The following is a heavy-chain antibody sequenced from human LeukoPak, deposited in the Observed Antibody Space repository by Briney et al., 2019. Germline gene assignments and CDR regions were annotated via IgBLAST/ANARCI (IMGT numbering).Heavy chain of an antibody. CDR3: ARDSADYDFWSGPDY. CDR2: MNPNSGNT. V-gene: IGHV1-8*01. D-gene: IGHD3-3*01. J-gene: IGHJ4*02. CDR1: GYTFTSYD. Sequence: ASVKVSCKASGYTFTSYDINWVRQATGQGLEWMGWMNPNSGNTGYAQKFQGRVTMTRDTSISTAYMELSRLRSDDTAVYYCARDSADYDFWSGPDYWGQGTLVTVS.